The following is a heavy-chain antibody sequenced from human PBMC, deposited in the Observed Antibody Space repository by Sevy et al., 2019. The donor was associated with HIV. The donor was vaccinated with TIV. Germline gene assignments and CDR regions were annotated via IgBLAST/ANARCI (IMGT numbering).Heavy chain of an antibody. CDR3: AGENAWGRGYS. CDR1: GGSITSLY. V-gene: IGHV4-59*08. D-gene: IGHD1-26*01. Sequence: SETLFLTCTVSGGSITSLYWNWIRQPPGKGLEWIANIYYNGHINYNPSLKSRATLSLDTSKNQFSLRLSSVTAADTAMYYCAGENAWGRGYSWGQGTLVTVSS. CDR2: IYYNGHI. J-gene: IGHJ4*02.